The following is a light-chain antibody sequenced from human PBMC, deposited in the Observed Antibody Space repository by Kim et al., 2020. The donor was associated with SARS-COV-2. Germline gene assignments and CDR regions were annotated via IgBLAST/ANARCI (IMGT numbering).Light chain of an antibody. CDR2: DTY. CDR1: TGFVSSQTY. Sequence: PGATVTLPSVPGTGFVSSQTYPSWFQQTPGQAPRTLIYDTYKKHSWTPARFSATLLGGKAALTLSGAQPEDEADYYCLLSYIGVGVFGGGTQLTVL. V-gene: IGLV7-46*01. CDR3: LLSYIGVGV. J-gene: IGLJ3*02.